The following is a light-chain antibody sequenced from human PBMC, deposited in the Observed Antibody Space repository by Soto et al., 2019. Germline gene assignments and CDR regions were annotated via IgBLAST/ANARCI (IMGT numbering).Light chain of an antibody. CDR3: QQYNNWPPIT. CDR2: DTS. J-gene: IGKJ5*01. CDR1: QSVGST. Sequence: DIVLTQSPASLSVSPGERGTLSCWASQSVGSTLNWYQQRPGQAPRLLIYDTSTRATGIPARFSGSGSGTEFTLTISRLQSEDLGVYYCQQYNNWPPITFGQGTRLEIK. V-gene: IGKV3D-15*01.